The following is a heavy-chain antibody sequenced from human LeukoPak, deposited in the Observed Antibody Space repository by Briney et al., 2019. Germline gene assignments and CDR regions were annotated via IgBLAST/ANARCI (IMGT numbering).Heavy chain of an antibody. CDR3: ARKGWNYNDALDI. Sequence: SGTLSLTCAVYGGSFCGYYWNWIRQTPGGGREWMGEINHSGSTNYNSSLKSRVTISIDTSKDHFSLKLTSVIAADTAVYYCARKGWNYNDALDIWCQGTMVTVSS. J-gene: IGHJ3*02. CDR1: GGSFCGYY. CDR2: INHSGST. V-gene: IGHV4-34*01. D-gene: IGHD1-7*01.